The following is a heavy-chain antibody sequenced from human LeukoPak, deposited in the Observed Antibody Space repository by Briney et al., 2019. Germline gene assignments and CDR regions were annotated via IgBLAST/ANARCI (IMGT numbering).Heavy chain of an antibody. CDR1: GFTFSSYW. Sequence: PGGSLRLSCAASGFTFSSYWMSWVRQAPGEGLEWVANIKQDGSEKYHVDSVKGRFTISRDNAENSLYLQMNSLRGEDTAVYFCARAGYSSGWDYWGQGTLVTVSS. V-gene: IGHV3-7*01. J-gene: IGHJ4*02. CDR3: ARAGYSSGWDY. CDR2: IKQDGSEK. D-gene: IGHD6-19*01.